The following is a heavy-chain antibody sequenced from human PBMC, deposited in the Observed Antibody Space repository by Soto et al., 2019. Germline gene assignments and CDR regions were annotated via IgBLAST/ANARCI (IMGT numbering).Heavy chain of an antibody. Sequence: QVQLQQWGAGLLKPSETLSLTCAVYGGSFSGYYWTWSRQSPAKGLEWIGGVNHSGTTYYNPSLKARVTISVHTPKNQFSLKMSSVTAADTAVYYCARGIGYCSSINCYSSRRLRFDSWGQGTLVTVSS. V-gene: IGHV4-34*01. D-gene: IGHD2-2*01. CDR1: GGSFSGYY. CDR3: ARGIGYCSSINCYSSRRLRFDS. J-gene: IGHJ4*02. CDR2: VNHSGTT.